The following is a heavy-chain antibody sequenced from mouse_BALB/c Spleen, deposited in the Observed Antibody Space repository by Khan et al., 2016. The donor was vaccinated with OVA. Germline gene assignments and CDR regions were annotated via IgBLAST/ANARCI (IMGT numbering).Heavy chain of an antibody. CDR2: IWSGGST. D-gene: IGHD1-1*01. CDR3: ARRDYYDGRGAWFTY. CDR1: GFSLTNYG. Sequence: QVQLQQSGPGLAQPSQSLSITCTVSGFSLTNYGIHWVRQSPGKGLEWLGLIWSGGSTDYNADFISRLSISKDNSKSQVFFKMNSLQTNDSAIYYCARRDYYDGRGAWFTYWGQGTLVTVSA. V-gene: IGHV2-2*02. J-gene: IGHJ3*01.